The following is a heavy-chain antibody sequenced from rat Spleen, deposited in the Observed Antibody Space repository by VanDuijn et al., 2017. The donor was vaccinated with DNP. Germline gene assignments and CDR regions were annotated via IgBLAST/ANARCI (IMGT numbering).Heavy chain of an antibody. CDR2: ITSSDGNT. CDR1: GFTFSDYY. CDR3: VRWDYGIYGFDY. Sequence: EVQLVESGGGLVQPGRSLRLSCAASGFTFSDYYMAWVRQAPKKGLEWVASITSSDGNTNYRDSVKGRFTISRDNAENTLYLQMYSLRSEDMATYYCVRWDYGIYGFDYWGQGVMVTVSS. J-gene: IGHJ2*01. D-gene: IGHD1-11*01. V-gene: IGHV5-25*01.